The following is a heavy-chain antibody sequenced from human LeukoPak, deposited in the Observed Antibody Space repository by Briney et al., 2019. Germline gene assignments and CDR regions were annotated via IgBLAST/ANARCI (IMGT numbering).Heavy chain of an antibody. V-gene: IGHV3-30*04. CDR3: ARVQGGGYRTADY. CDR1: GFTLYHYY. J-gene: IGHJ4*02. D-gene: IGHD6-19*01. CDR2: ILENGSNQ. Sequence: QTGGSLRLSCAASGFTLYHYYVHWVRHAPRKGLEWGTEILENGSNQYYADSVKGRFTISRDNSKNTLFLQMNSLRGEDTAMYYCARVQGGGYRTADYWGQGTLVTVSS.